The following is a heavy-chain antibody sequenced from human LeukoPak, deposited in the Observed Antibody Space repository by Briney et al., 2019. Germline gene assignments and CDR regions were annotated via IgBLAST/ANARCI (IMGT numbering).Heavy chain of an antibody. Sequence: PGGSLRLSCAPSGFNFSGHWMHSVRQVPGKGLVWVSRINSDGSTTFYADSVKGRFTISRDNAKNTLYLQMNSLRAEDTAIYYCARAISGDYVNPFDYRGQGTLVTVSS. D-gene: IGHD4-17*01. CDR1: GFNFSGHW. V-gene: IGHV3-74*01. J-gene: IGHJ4*02. CDR3: ARAISGDYVNPFDY. CDR2: INSDGSTT.